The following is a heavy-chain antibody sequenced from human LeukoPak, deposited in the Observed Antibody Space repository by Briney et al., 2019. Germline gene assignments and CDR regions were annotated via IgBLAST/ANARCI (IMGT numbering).Heavy chain of an antibody. CDR1: GFTFSSYT. D-gene: IGHD6-13*01. J-gene: IGHJ4*02. Sequence: PGGSLRLSCAASGFTFSSYTMTWVRQAPGKGLEWVSVISGGGGTTYYADSVKGRFTISRDDSKNTLYLQMNSLRAEDTALYYCAKGRTGYIPDFWGQGTLVTVAS. CDR3: AKGRTGYIPDF. V-gene: IGHV3-23*01. CDR2: ISGGGGTT.